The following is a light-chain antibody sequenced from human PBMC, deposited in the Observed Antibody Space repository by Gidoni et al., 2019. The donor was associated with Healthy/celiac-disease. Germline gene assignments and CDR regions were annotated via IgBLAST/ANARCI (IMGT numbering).Light chain of an antibody. V-gene: IGKV4-1*01. J-gene: IGKJ1*01. CDR3: QQYYSTPWT. CDR2: RAS. CDR1: QSVLYSCNNKKY. Sequence: DIVMTQSPDSLAVSLGERATINCKSSQSVLYSCNNKKYLAWYQQKPGQPPKLLIYRASTRESGVPDRFSGSGSGTDFTLTISSLQAEDVAVYYCQQYYSTPWTFGQXTKVEIK.